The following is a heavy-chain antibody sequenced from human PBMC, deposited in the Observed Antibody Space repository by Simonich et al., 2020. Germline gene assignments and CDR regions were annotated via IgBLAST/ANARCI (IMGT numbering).Heavy chain of an antibody. J-gene: IGHJ3*02. Sequence: QVQLQQWGAGLLKPSETLSLTCAAYGGSFSGYYWSWIRQPPGKGLEWIGEINHSGSTNYNPSRKSRVTISVDTSKNQFSLKLSSVTAADTAVYYCARGKGWKNAFDIWGQGTMVTVSS. CDR3: ARGKGWKNAFDI. D-gene: IGHD1-1*01. CDR1: GGSFSGYY. V-gene: IGHV4-34*01. CDR2: INHSGST.